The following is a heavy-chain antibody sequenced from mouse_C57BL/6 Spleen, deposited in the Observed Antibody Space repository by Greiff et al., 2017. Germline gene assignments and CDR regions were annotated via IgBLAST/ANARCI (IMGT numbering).Heavy chain of an antibody. D-gene: IGHD4-1*01. CDR2: IYPSDSET. CDR3: AREGITGTYFDY. CDR1: GYTFTSYW. Sequence: QVQLQQPGAELVRPGSSVTLSCKASGYTFTSYWMDWVKQRPGQGLEWIGNIYPSDSETHYNQKFKDKAALTVDKSSSTAYMQLSSLTSEDSAVYYCAREGITGTYFDYWGQGTTLTVSS. J-gene: IGHJ2*01. V-gene: IGHV1-61*01.